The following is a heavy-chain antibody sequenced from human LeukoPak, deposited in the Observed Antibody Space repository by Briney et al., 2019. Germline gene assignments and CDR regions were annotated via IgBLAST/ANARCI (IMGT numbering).Heavy chain of an antibody. CDR1: GDSVSSNSAA. J-gene: IGHJ4*02. CDR3: ARVEDQYDFWSGYYSSFDY. D-gene: IGHD3-3*01. V-gene: IGHV6-1*01. Sequence: SQTLSLTCAISGDSVSSNSAAWHWIRQSPSRGLEWLGRTYYRSKWYNDYAVSVKSRITINPDTSKNQFSLQLNSVTPEDTAVYYCARVEDQYDFWSGYYSSFDYWGQGTLVTVSS. CDR2: TYYRSKWYN.